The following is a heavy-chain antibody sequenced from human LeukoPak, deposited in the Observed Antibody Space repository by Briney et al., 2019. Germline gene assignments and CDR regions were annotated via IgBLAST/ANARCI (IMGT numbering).Heavy chain of an antibody. D-gene: IGHD2-21*01. CDR3: ARRSYSASFDP. Sequence: SETLSLTCTVSGDSINDDDYYWGWIRQPPGKGLEHIGRASYGGSTYYSASLKSRVNIYIDISKNQFSLKLRSVTAADTAVYYCARRSYSASFDPWGQGSLVTVSS. V-gene: IGHV4-39*01. CDR2: ASYGGST. J-gene: IGHJ5*02. CDR1: GDSINDDDYY.